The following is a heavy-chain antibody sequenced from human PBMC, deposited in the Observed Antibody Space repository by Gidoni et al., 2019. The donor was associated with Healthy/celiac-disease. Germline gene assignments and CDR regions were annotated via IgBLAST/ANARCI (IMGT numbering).Heavy chain of an antibody. V-gene: IGHV3-33*01. Sequence: QVQLVESGGGVVQPGRSLRLSCAASGFTFSSYGMNWVRQAPVKGLEWVAVIWYDGSNKYYADSVKGRFTISRDNSKNTLYLQMNSLRAEDTAVYYCARGNYDSSASDYWGQGTLVTVSS. J-gene: IGHJ4*02. CDR3: ARGNYDSSASDY. D-gene: IGHD3-22*01. CDR2: IWYDGSNK. CDR1: GFTFSSYG.